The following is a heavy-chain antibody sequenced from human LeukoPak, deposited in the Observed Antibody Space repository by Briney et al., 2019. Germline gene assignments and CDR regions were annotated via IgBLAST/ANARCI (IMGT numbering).Heavy chain of an antibody. V-gene: IGHV3-15*01. CDR1: GFTFSNAW. Sequence: GGSLRLSCAASGFTFSNAWMSWVRQAPGKGLEWVGRIKSKTDGGTTDYAAPVKGRFTISRDGSKNTLYLQMNSLKTEDTAVYYCTTAMYSSSWYTYYFDYWGQGTLVTVSS. CDR3: TTAMYSSSWYTYYFDY. D-gene: IGHD6-13*01. CDR2: IKSKTDGGTT. J-gene: IGHJ4*02.